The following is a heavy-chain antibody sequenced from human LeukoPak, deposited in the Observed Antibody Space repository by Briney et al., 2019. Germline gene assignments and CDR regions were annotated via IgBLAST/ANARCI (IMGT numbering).Heavy chain of an antibody. J-gene: IGHJ5*02. CDR3: ARGSPSVNTYYYDKIYRSLYNWFDP. CDR2: ISYDGSNK. D-gene: IGHD3-22*01. V-gene: IGHV3-30*01. Sequence: PGGSLRLSCAASGFTFSSYAMHWVRQAPGKGLEWVAVISYDGSNKYYADSVKGRFTISRDNSKNTLYLQMNSLRAEDTAVYYCARGSPSVNTYYYDKIYRSLYNWFDPWGQGTLVTVSS. CDR1: GFTFSSYA.